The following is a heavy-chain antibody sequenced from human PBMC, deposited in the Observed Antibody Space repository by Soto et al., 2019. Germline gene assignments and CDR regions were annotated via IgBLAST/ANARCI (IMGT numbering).Heavy chain of an antibody. J-gene: IGHJ4*02. CDR2: ISGSGGST. Sequence: GGSLRLSCAASGFTFSSYAMSWVRQAPGKGLEWVSAISGSGGSTYYADSVKGRFTISRDNSKNTLYLQMNSLRAEDTAVYYCAKRQWGCSGGSCYSTPFDYWGQGTLVTVSS. CDR1: GFTFSSYA. CDR3: AKRQWGCSGGSCYSTPFDY. D-gene: IGHD2-15*01. V-gene: IGHV3-23*01.